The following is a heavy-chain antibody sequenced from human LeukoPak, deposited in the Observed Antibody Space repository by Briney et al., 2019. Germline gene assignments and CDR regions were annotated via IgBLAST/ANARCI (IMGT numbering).Heavy chain of an antibody. D-gene: IGHD3-22*01. CDR2: INHSGST. CDR3: ARGHGSSGYYDDY. Sequence: SETLSLTCAVYGGSFSGYYWSWIRQPPGKGLEWIGEINHSGSTNYNPSLKSRVTISVDTSKNQFSLKLSSVTAADTAVYYCARGHGSSGYYDDYWGQGTLVTVSS. CDR1: GGSFSGYY. J-gene: IGHJ4*02. V-gene: IGHV4-34*01.